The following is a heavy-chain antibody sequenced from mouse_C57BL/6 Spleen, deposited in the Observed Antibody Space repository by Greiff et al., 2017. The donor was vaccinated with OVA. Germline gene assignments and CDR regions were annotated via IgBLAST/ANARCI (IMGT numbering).Heavy chain of an antibody. Sequence: VQLQQPGAELVKPGASVKMSCKASGYTFTSYWITWVKQRPGQGLEWIGDIYPGSGSTNYNEKFKSTATLTVDTSSSTAYMQLSSLTSEDSAVYYCARERYDGYYEGAMDYWGQGTSVTVSS. CDR2: IYPGSGST. CDR3: ARERYDGYYEGAMDY. CDR1: GYTFTSYW. D-gene: IGHD2-3*01. V-gene: IGHV1-55*01. J-gene: IGHJ4*01.